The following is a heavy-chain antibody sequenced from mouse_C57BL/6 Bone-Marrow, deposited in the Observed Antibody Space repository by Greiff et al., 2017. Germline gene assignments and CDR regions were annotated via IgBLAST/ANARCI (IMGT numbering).Heavy chain of an antibody. D-gene: IGHD2-5*01. Sequence: EVKVVESGGGLVQPGGSMKLSCAASGFTFSDAWMDWVRQSPEKGLEWVAEIRNKANNHATYYAESVKGRFTISRDDSKSSVYLQMNSLRAEDTGIYYCTPAYYSNDWYFDVWGTGTTVTVSS. J-gene: IGHJ1*03. CDR1: GFTFSDAW. V-gene: IGHV6-6*01. CDR2: IRNKANNHAT. CDR3: TPAYYSNDWYFDV.